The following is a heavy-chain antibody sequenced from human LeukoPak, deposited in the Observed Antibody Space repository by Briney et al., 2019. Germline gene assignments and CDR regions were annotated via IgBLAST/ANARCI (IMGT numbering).Heavy chain of an antibody. Sequence: GGSLRLSCAASGFTFSGYSMNWVRQAPGKGLEWVSGVSGSGGGTYYADSVKGRFAISRDNSKNTLSLQMNSLRAEDTAVYYCAKDGYCSSTNCYPAPYWGQGTLVTVSS. V-gene: IGHV3-23*01. CDR2: VSGSGGGT. D-gene: IGHD2-2*01. CDR3: AKDGYCSSTNCYPAPY. J-gene: IGHJ4*02. CDR1: GFTFSGYS.